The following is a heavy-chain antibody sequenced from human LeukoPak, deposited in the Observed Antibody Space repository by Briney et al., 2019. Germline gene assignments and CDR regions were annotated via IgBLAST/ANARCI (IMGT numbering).Heavy chain of an antibody. CDR3: AREPYQLPGGWFDP. CDR2: IKGDERST. J-gene: IGHJ5*02. V-gene: IGHV3-74*01. CDR1: GFTFSSYW. D-gene: IGHD2-2*01. Sequence: PGGSLRLSCTASGFTFSSYWLHWVRQAPGKGLVWVSRIKGDERSTNYADSVKGRFTISRDNSKNTLYLQMNSLRAEDTAVYYCAREPYQLPGGWFDPWGQGTLVTVSS.